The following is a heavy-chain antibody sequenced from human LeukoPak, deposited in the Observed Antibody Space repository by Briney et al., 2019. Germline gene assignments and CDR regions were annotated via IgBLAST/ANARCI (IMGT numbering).Heavy chain of an antibody. CDR2: IYSGDIT. Sequence: GGSLRLFCAASGFTVSSNYMSWVRQAPGRGLEWVSVIYSGDITYYADSVKGRFTISRDNSKNTLYLQMNSLRAEDTAVYYCAGGAGPYGSGSHGGYWGQGTLVTVSS. D-gene: IGHD3-10*01. CDR1: GFTVSSNY. J-gene: IGHJ4*02. V-gene: IGHV3-66*01. CDR3: AGGAGPYGSGSHGGY.